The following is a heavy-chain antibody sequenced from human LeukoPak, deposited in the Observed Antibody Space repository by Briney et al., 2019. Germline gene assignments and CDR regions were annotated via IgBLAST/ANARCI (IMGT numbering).Heavy chain of an antibody. CDR2: IYYSGST. Sequence: SETLSLTCTVSGGSISSYYWSWIRQPPGKGLGWIGYIYYSGSTNYNPSLKSRVTISVDTSKNQFSLKLSSVTAADTAVYYCARGPLDTAMVIYYYYYGMDVWGQGTTVTVSS. V-gene: IGHV4-59*01. J-gene: IGHJ6*02. CDR1: GGSISSYY. CDR3: ARGPLDTAMVIYYYYYGMDV. D-gene: IGHD5-18*01.